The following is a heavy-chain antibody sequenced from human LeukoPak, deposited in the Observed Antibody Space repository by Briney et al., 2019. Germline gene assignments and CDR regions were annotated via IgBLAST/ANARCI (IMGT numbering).Heavy chain of an antibody. V-gene: IGHV4-59*08. D-gene: IGHD3-3*01. Sequence: SETLSLTCTVSGGSISSYYWSWIRQPPGKGLEWIGYIYYSGSTNYNPSLKSRVTISVDTSKNQFSLKLSVVTAAATAVYYCATYDFWSGYADYWGQGTLVTVSS. CDR3: ATYDFWSGYADY. CDR1: GGSISSYY. CDR2: IYYSGST. J-gene: IGHJ4*02.